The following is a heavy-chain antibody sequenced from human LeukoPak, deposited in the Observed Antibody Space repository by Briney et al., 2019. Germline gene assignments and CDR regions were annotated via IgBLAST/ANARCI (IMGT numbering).Heavy chain of an antibody. J-gene: IGHJ4*02. Sequence: SETLSLTCTVSGGSISSGDYYWSWIRQPPGKGLEWIGYIYYSGSTYYNPSLKSRVTISVDTSKNQFSLKLSSVTAADTAVYYCARGQYCSGGSCYLYYFDYWGQGTLVTVSS. CDR1: GGSISSGDYY. V-gene: IGHV4-30-4*08. D-gene: IGHD2-15*01. CDR3: ARGQYCSGGSCYLYYFDY. CDR2: IYYSGST.